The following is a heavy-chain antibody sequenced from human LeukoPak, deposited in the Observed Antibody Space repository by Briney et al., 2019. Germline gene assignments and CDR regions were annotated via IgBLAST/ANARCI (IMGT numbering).Heavy chain of an antibody. Sequence: GASVKVSCKASGGTFSSYALSWVRQAPGQGLEWMGGIIPIFGTVNYAQKFQGRVTITTDESTSTAYMELSSLRSEDTAVYYCTRVSSYSGSSAASAFDIWGQGTMVTVSS. CDR1: GGTFSSYA. CDR3: TRVSSYSGSSAASAFDI. CDR2: IIPIFGTV. J-gene: IGHJ3*02. V-gene: IGHV1-69*05. D-gene: IGHD1-26*01.